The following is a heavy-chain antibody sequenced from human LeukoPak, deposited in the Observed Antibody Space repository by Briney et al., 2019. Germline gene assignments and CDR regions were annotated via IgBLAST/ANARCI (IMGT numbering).Heavy chain of an antibody. CDR1: GITFSSYA. J-gene: IGHJ4*02. Sequence: GGSLRLSCAASGITFSSYAMSWVRQAPGKGLEWVAAISGSGGSTNYADSVKGRFSISRDNSRSTLYLQMNSLRAEDTAVYLCAKAALVAAKSKYYFDCWGQGTLVTVSS. CDR3: AKAALVAAKSKYYFDC. CDR2: ISGSGGST. V-gene: IGHV3-23*01. D-gene: IGHD2-2*01.